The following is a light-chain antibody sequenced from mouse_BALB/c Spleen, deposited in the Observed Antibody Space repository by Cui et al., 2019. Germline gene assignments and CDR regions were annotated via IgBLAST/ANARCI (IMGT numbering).Light chain of an antibody. CDR3: KQSYNLHT. J-gene: IGKJ5*01. Sequence: DIVISQSPSSLAVSAGAHVTMSCKSSQSLLNSRTRKNYFPWYQQKPRQYPKLLIYWASSRESGVPDRFTGSGSGTDFTLTISSVQAEDLAVYYCKQSYNLHTFGAGTKLELK. CDR2: WAS. V-gene: IGKV8-21*01. CDR1: QSLLNSRTRKNY.